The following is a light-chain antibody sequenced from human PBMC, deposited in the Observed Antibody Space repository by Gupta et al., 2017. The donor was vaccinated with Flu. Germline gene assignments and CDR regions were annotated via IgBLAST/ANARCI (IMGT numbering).Light chain of an antibody. CDR2: RNN. J-gene: IGLJ2*01. Sequence: HSVLTHPPSASGTPGQRATIACSGGSSNIGSNHLYWYRQHPGTAPELLTYRNNQRPSGVPVRFSGSRSGTSASLAISGLRSEAEADYYCPALDYSRSGLVVFGGGTKLTVL. V-gene: IGLV1-47*01. CDR3: PALDYSRSGLVV. CDR1: SSNIGSNH.